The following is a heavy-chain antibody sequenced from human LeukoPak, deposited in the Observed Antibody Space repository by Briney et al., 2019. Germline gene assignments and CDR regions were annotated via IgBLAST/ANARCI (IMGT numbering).Heavy chain of an antibody. J-gene: IGHJ4*02. V-gene: IGHV3-48*01. CDR1: GFSFSSYS. CDR2: ISGSGNAK. D-gene: IGHD2/OR15-2a*01. CDR3: ARDYVYAFDY. Sequence: GGSLRLSCAASGFSFSSYSMNWVRQAPGKGLEWVSYISGSGNAKHYTDSVKGRFTISRDNAKNALYLQMNSLRAEDTAVYFCARDYVYAFDYWGQGTLVTVSS.